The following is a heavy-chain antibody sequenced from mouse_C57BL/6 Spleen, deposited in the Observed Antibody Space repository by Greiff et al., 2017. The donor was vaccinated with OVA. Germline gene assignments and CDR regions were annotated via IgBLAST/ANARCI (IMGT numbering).Heavy chain of an antibody. CDR2: IDPEDGDT. Sequence: EVKLVESGAELVRPGASVKLSCTASGFNIKDYYMHWVKQRPEQGLEWIGRIDPEDGDTEYAPKFQGKATMTADTSSNTAYLQLSSLTSEDTAVYYCTKNYGSSSYYFDYWGQGTTLTVSS. J-gene: IGHJ2*01. CDR1: GFNIKDYY. V-gene: IGHV14-1*01. CDR3: TKNYGSSSYYFDY. D-gene: IGHD1-1*01.